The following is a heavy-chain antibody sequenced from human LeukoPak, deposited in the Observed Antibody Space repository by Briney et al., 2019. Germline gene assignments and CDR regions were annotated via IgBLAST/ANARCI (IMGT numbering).Heavy chain of an antibody. Sequence: ASVKVSCKASGYTFTGYYMHWVRQAPGQGLEWMGRMNPNSGGTNYAQQFQGRVSMTSDTSTRTAYMELTRLRSDDTAVYYCARGSITMIVVAHGNFDLWGRGTLVTVSS. CDR1: GYTFTGYY. J-gene: IGHJ2*01. D-gene: IGHD3-22*01. CDR2: MNPNSGGT. V-gene: IGHV1-2*06. CDR3: ARGSITMIVVAHGNFDL.